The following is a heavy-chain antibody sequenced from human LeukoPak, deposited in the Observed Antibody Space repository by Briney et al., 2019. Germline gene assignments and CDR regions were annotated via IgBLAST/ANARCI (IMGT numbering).Heavy chain of an antibody. D-gene: IGHD3-10*01. V-gene: IGHV3-13*01. Sequence: PGGSLRLSCAASGFTFSSYDMHWVRQATGKGLEWVSAIGTAGDTYYPGSVKGRFTISRENAKNSLYLQMNSLRAGDTAVYYCAGVLGSYGMDVWGQGTTVTVSS. CDR1: GFTFSSYD. CDR2: IGTAGDT. J-gene: IGHJ6*02. CDR3: AGVLGSYGMDV.